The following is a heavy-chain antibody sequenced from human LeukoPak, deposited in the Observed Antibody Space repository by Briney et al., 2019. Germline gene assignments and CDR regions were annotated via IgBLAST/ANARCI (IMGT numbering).Heavy chain of an antibody. CDR2: IYYSGST. V-gene: IGHV4-59*01. CDR3: ARDPSPFYSGSYLGFDP. CDR1: GGSISSYY. J-gene: IGHJ5*02. D-gene: IGHD1-26*01. Sequence: SETLSLTCTVSGGSISSYYWSWIRQPPGKGLEWIGYIYYSGSTNYNPSLKSRVTISVDTSKNQFSLKRSSVTAADTAVYYCARDPSPFYSGSYLGFDPWGQGTLVTVSS.